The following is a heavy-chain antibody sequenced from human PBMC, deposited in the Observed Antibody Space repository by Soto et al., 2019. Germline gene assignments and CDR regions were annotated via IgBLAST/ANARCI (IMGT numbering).Heavy chain of an antibody. D-gene: IGHD1-26*01. CDR3: VRDLRVGGDY. J-gene: IGHJ4*02. Sequence: ASLKVSCKASGYTFTGYYMHWVRQAPGQGLEWMGWINPNSGGTNYAQKFQGWVTMTRDTSISTAYMELSRLRSEDTAVYYCVRDLRVGGDYWGQGTLVTVSS. CDR2: INPNSGGT. CDR1: GYTFTGYY. V-gene: IGHV1-2*04.